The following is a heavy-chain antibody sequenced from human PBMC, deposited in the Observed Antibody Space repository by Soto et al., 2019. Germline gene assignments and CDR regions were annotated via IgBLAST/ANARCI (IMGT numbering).Heavy chain of an antibody. Sequence: ASVKVSCKASGYTFTSYYMHWVRQAPGQGLEWMGIINPSGGSTSYAQKFQGRVTMTRDTSTSTVYMELSSLRSEDTAVYYCARDLPLGAAAGTRHYYYYYGMDVWGQGTTVTVSS. J-gene: IGHJ6*02. CDR2: INPSGGST. CDR3: ARDLPLGAAAGTRHYYYYYGMDV. D-gene: IGHD6-13*01. V-gene: IGHV1-46*01. CDR1: GYTFTSYY.